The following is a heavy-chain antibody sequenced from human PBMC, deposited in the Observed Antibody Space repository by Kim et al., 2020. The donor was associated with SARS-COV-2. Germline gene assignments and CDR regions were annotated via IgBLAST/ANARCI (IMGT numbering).Heavy chain of an antibody. Sequence: SETLSLTCTVSGGSISSSSYYWGWIRQPPGKGLEWIGSIYYSGSTYYNPSLKSRVTISVDTSKNQFSLKLSSVTAADTAVYYCARDGALTGTTGPRNDYWGQGTLVTVSS. CDR2: IYYSGST. CDR3: ARDGALTGTTGPRNDY. CDR1: GGSISSSSYY. J-gene: IGHJ4*02. V-gene: IGHV4-39*02. D-gene: IGHD1-20*01.